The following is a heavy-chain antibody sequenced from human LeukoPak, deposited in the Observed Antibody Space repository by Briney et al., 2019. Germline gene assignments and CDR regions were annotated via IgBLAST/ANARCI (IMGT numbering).Heavy chain of an antibody. Sequence: GGSLRLSCAASGFTFSSYAMHWVRQAPGKGLEWVAVISYDGSNKYYADSVKGRFTTSRDNSKNTLYLQMNSLRAEDTAVYYCAKDGGSYLDYWGQGTLVTVSS. J-gene: IGHJ4*02. CDR2: ISYDGSNK. V-gene: IGHV3-30-3*01. D-gene: IGHD1-26*01. CDR1: GFTFSSYA. CDR3: AKDGGSYLDY.